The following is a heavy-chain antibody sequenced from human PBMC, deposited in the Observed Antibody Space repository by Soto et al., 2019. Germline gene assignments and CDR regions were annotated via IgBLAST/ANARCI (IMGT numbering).Heavy chain of an antibody. Sequence: GASVKVSCKASGYTFTAHYMNWVRQAPGQGLEWMGWINPNSGDTKYVEKFQGRVTMTRDTSISTAYMELSSLRSDDTAVYYCASVNSGSYHHGLFDHRGQGTLVTVSS. D-gene: IGHD1-26*01. CDR2: INPNSGDT. J-gene: IGHJ4*02. V-gene: IGHV1-2*02. CDR1: GYTFTAHY. CDR3: ASVNSGSYHHGLFDH.